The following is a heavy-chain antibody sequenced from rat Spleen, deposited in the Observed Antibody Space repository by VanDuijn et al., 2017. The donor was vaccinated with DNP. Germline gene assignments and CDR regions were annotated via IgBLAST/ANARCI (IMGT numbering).Heavy chain of an antibody. Sequence: EVQLVESGGGLVQPGRSMKLSCAASGFTFSNSDMAWVRQAPTKGLEWVASISTSGGSTYYRDSVKGRFTISRDNAKSTLYLQMDSLRSEDTATYYCATDGLWGRDYWGQGVMVTVSS. CDR3: ATDGLWGRDY. J-gene: IGHJ2*01. V-gene: IGHV5-25*01. CDR2: ISTSGGST. D-gene: IGHD1-12*02. CDR1: GFTFSNSD.